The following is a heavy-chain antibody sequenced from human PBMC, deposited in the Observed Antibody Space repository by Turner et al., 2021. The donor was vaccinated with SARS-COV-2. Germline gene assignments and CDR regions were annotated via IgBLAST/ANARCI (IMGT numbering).Heavy chain of an antibody. J-gene: IGHJ5*02. CDR2: IYYRGSI. CDR1: GGSMNSNY. D-gene: IGHD2-21*02. V-gene: IGHV4-59*01. CDR3: ARETVNNWVDP. Sequence: QVQLQESGPRLVKPLETLSLTCTVSGGSMNSNYWSWIRQAPGKRLEWIGYIYYRGSINYNPSLESRVTISVDTSRNQFSLNLNSVTAADTAIYSCARETVNNWVDPWGQGTLVTVSS.